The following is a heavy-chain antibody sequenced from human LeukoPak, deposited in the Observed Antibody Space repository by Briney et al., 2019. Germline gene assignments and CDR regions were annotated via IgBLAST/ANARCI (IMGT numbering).Heavy chain of an antibody. V-gene: IGHV3-30-3*01. CDR3: ARGYRSGWLDF. D-gene: IGHD6-19*01. CDR2: ISNDGSNK. Sequence: PGGSLRLSCAASGFAFSTYLMHWVRQAPGKGLEWVALISNDGSNKYYADSVKGRFTISRDTSNNTLFLQMNSLTADDTAVYYCARGYRSGWLDFWGQGTLVTVSS. J-gene: IGHJ4*02. CDR1: GFAFSTYL.